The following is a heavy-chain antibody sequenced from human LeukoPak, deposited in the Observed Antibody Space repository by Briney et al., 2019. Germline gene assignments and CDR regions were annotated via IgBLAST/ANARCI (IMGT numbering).Heavy chain of an antibody. Sequence: GGSLRLSCAASGFTFSSYGMHWVRQAPGKGLEWVAVIWYDGSNKYYADSVKGRFTISRDNSKNTLYLQMNSLRAEDTAVYYCARNVGSGSFVRFDPWGQGTLVTVSS. CDR3: ARNVGSGSFVRFDP. CDR2: IWYDGSNK. CDR1: GFTFSSYG. V-gene: IGHV3-33*01. J-gene: IGHJ5*02. D-gene: IGHD3-10*01.